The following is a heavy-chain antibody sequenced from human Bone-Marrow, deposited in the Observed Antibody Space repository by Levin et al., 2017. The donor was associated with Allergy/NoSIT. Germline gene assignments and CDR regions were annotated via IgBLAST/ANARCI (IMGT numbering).Heavy chain of an antibody. J-gene: IGHJ6*02. CDR3: ARDMGGGDERRTPDGMDV. D-gene: IGHD1-1*01. CDR2: IYTSGST. V-gene: IGHV4-4*07. Sequence: PSETLSLTCTVSGGSISSYYWSWIRQPAGKGLEWIGRIYTSGSTNYNPSLKSRVTMSVDTSKNQFSLKLSSVTAADTAVYYCARDMGGGDERRTPDGMDVWGQGTTVTVSS. CDR1: GGSISSYY.